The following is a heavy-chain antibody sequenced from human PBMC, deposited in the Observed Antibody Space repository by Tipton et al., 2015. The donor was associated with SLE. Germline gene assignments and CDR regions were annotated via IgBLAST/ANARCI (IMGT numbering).Heavy chain of an antibody. CDR2: LYTGGGT. CDR3: ARMTRNVDAFDV. D-gene: IGHD4-11*01. J-gene: IGHJ3*01. V-gene: IGHV3-53*05. CDR1: GFTFSIFG. Sequence: GSLRLSCAASGFTFSIFGMTWVRQAPGKGLEWVSVLYTGGGTYYADSVMGRFTISRDDSKNRLYLQMNSLSTEDTALYYCARMTRNVDAFDVWGQGTTVTVSS.